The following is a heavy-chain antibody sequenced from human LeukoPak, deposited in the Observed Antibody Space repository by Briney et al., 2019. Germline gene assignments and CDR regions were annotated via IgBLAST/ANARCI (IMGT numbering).Heavy chain of an antibody. D-gene: IGHD4-17*01. CDR3: ARTTVITPSAFDL. V-gene: IGHV4-34*01. Sequence: SETLSLTCAVYGGPFSGYYWSWIRQPPGQGPEWIGEINHSGSTSYNPSLESRATVSVDTSKNQFSLKLTSMTAADTAVYFCARTTVITPSAFDLWGQGTSVTVSS. CDR2: INHSGST. CDR1: GGPFSGYY. J-gene: IGHJ3*01.